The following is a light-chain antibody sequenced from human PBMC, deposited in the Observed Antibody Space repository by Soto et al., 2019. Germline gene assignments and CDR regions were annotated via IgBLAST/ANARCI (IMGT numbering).Light chain of an antibody. CDR2: DAS. V-gene: IGKV1-33*01. Sequence: DIQMTQSPSALSASVGDRVTITCQASQDIKNYLNWYQQKPGKAPKLLIYDASNLETGVPSRFSGGGSGTDFTFTITSLQPEDFATYYCQQYDSLAQFTFAGGTKVEIE. CDR1: QDIKNY. J-gene: IGKJ4*01. CDR3: QQYDSLAQFT.